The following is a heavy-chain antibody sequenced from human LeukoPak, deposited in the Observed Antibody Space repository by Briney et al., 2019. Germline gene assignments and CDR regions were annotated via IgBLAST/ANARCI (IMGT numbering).Heavy chain of an antibody. CDR1: GYTFTSYG. CDR3: ARGYCSSTSCYPRGY. V-gene: IGHV1-18*01. CDR2: ISAYNGNT. J-gene: IGHJ4*02. Sequence: GASVKVSCKASGYTFTSYGISWVRQAPGQGLEWMGWISAYNGNTNYAQKLQGRVTMTTDTSTSTAYMELRSLRSDDTAVYYCARGYCSSTSCYPRGYWRQGTLVTVSS. D-gene: IGHD2-2*01.